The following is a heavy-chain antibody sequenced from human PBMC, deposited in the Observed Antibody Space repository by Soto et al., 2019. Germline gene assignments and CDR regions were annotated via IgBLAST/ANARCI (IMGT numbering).Heavy chain of an antibody. J-gene: IGHJ4*02. CDR3: ATAPKIDYFDS. CDR2: INHSGST. V-gene: IGHV4-38-2*01. CDR1: GSSISSDYY. Sequence: SETLSLTCAVSGSSISSDYYWGWIRQPPGKGLEWIGSINHSGSTYYNPSLKSRVTISVDTSKNQFSLKLTSVTAADTAVYYCATAPKIDYFDSWAQGTLATVSS.